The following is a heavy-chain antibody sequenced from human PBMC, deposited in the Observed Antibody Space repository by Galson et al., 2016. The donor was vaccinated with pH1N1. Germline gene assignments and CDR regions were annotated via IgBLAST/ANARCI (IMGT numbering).Heavy chain of an antibody. V-gene: IGHV4-39*07. CDR3: ARDYVDTTMAPYFDY. Sequence: ETLSLTCTVSGGSISSNSYYWGWIRQPPGKGLEWIGSIYYSGSTYYNPSLKSRVTISVDTSKNQFSLKVHSVTAADTAVYYCARDYVDTTMAPYFDYLGQGNLVIVFS. CDR1: GGSISSNSYY. D-gene: IGHD5-18*01. J-gene: IGHJ4*02. CDR2: IYYSGST.